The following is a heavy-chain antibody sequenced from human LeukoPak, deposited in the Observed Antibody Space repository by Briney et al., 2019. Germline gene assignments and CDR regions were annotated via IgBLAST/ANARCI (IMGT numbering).Heavy chain of an antibody. CDR1: GGSISSYY. J-gene: IGHJ6*02. Sequence: SETLSLTCTVSGGSISSYYWSWIRQPPGKGLEWIGYIYYSGSTNYNPSLKSRVTISVDTSKNQFSLKLSSVTAADTAVYYCARTPAATNYSYYYGMDVWGQGTTATV. V-gene: IGHV4-59*01. D-gene: IGHD5-24*01. CDR2: IYYSGST. CDR3: ARTPAATNYSYYYGMDV.